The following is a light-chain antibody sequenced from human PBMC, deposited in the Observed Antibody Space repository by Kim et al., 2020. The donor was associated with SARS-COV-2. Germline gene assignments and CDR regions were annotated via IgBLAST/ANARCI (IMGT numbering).Light chain of an antibody. Sequence: GSPEQTASITCSGDKLGDKDASWDQQKPGQSPGVVILRDNRRPSGIPERFSGSNSGNTATLTSSGTQAMDEADYYCQAWDSSIYVFGTGTKVTVL. J-gene: IGLJ1*01. CDR1: KLGDKD. V-gene: IGLV3-1*01. CDR2: RDN. CDR3: QAWDSSIYV.